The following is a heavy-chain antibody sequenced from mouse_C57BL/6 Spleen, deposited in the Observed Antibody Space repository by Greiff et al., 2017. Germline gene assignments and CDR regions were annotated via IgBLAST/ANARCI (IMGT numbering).Heavy chain of an antibody. CDR1: GFNIKDYY. CDR2: IDPEDGET. Sequence: VQLKESGAELVKPGASVKLSCTASGFNIKDYYMHWVKQRTEQGLEWIGRIDPEDGETKSAPKFQGKATITADTSSNTAYLQLSSLTSEDTAVYYCARSGAGTLWFAYWGQGTLVTVSA. D-gene: IGHD4-1*01. V-gene: IGHV14-2*01. J-gene: IGHJ3*01. CDR3: ARSGAGTLWFAY.